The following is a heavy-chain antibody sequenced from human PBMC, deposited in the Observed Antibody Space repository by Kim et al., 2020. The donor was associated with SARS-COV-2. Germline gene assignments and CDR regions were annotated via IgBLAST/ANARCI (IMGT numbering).Heavy chain of an antibody. CDR1: GFSLSPSGMC. CDR3: ARINQDVRAWVYGMDV. J-gene: IGHJ6*02. Sequence: SGPTLVNPTQTLTLTCTFSGFSLSPSGMCVSWIRPPPGKALEWLALIDWDDDKYYSTSLKTRLTISKDTSKNQVVLTMTNMDPVDTATYYCARINQDVRAWVYGMDVWGQETTVTVSS. CDR2: IDWDDDK. V-gene: IGHV2-70*01. D-gene: IGHD4-17*01.